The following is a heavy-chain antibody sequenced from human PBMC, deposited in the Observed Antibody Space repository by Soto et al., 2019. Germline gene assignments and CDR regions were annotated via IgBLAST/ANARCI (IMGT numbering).Heavy chain of an antibody. V-gene: IGHV3-7*01. CDR2: TNPDGSEK. J-gene: IGHJ4*02. Sequence: EVRVVESGGGLVQPGGSLRLSCAASGFSFSSSWMNWVRQAPGKGLEWVANTNPDGSEKYYVDSVKGRFKISRDNARNSLYLEMNSLRAEDTAVYYCASWGHALNYWGQGTLVTVSS. D-gene: IGHD3-16*01. CDR1: GFSFSSSW. CDR3: ASWGHALNY.